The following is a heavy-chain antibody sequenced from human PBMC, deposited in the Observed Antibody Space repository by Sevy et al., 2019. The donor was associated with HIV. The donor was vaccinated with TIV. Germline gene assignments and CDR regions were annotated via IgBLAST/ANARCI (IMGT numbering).Heavy chain of an antibody. Sequence: GGSLRLSCAASGFTFSSFGMHWVRQAPGKGLEWVSFISYDGSNKKYADSVKGRLTVSRNKSKNTLYLQMNSLRAEDTAVYYCAKDLDYFDSSAGPSSLIYNYYYGLEDWSPGTTVTVSS. V-gene: IGHV3-30*18. CDR2: ISYDGSNK. CDR3: AKDLDYFDSSAGPSSLIYNYYYGLED. CDR1: GFTFSSFG. J-gene: IGHJ6*02. D-gene: IGHD3-22*01.